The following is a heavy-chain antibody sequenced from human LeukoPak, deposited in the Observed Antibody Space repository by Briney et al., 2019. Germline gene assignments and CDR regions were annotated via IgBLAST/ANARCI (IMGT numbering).Heavy chain of an antibody. D-gene: IGHD3/OR15-3a*01. CDR3: AKDPSFLGTGWYFDL. J-gene: IGHJ2*01. CDR2: ISSSGDST. Sequence: PGGSLRLXCAASGFTFINYDMTWVRQAPGKGLEWVSSISSSGDSTYYADSVKGRFTISRDNSKNTLYVQMNSLRAEDTAVYYCAKDPSFLGTGWYFDLWGRGTLVTVSS. CDR1: GFTFINYD. V-gene: IGHV3-23*01.